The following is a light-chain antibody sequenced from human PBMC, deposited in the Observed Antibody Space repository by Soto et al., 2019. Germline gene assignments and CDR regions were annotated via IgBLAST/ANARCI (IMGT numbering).Light chain of an antibody. V-gene: IGKV3-20*01. Sequence: VLPQSAGALSLSPGERATLSCRASQSVSSSYLAWYQQKPGQAPRLLIYGASSRATGIPDRFSGSGSGTDFTLTISRLEPEDFAVYYCQQYGSSRTFGQGTK. CDR1: QSVSSSY. CDR3: QQYGSSRT. CDR2: GAS. J-gene: IGKJ1*01.